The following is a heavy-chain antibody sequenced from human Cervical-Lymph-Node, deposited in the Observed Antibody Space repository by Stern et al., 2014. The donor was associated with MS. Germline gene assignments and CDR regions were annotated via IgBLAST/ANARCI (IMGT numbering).Heavy chain of an antibody. D-gene: IGHD3-22*01. CDR2: ISSTNTDT. CDR1: GFTFNDHY. Sequence: VQLEGSGGGLVKPGGSLRLSCAASGFTFNDHYMSWIRQAPGKGLEWVSYISSTNTDTSNADSVRGRFTIYRDNAQNSLYLQMNNLRADDTAVYYCASSLDPYDSSGHFDHWGQGTLVTVSS. V-gene: IGHV3-11*06. CDR3: ASSLDPYDSSGHFDH. J-gene: IGHJ4*02.